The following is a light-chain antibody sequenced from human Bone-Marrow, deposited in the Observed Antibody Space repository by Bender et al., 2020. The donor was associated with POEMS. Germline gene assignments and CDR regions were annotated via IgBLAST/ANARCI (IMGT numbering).Light chain of an antibody. Sequence: YVLTQPPAVTVAPGQTARITCGGGDIRTKSIHWYQLKPGQAPVRVVFGDSDRPSGIPDRFSGSKSGTSASLAISGLQSEDEGDYYCATWDDSLSGRVFGGGTKLTVL. J-gene: IGLJ3*02. CDR3: ATWDDSLSGRV. CDR2: GDS. V-gene: IGLV3-21*02. CDR1: DIRTKS.